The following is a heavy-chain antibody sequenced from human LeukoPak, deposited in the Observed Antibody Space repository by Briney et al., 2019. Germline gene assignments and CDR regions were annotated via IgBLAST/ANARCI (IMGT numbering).Heavy chain of an antibody. CDR2: ISAYNGNT. Sequence: ASVKVSCKASGYTFTSYGISWVRQAPGQGLEWMGWISAYNGNTNYAQKLQGRVTMTTDTSTGTAYMELRSLRSDDTAVYYCAREGYSYAYYYGMDVWGQGTTVTVSS. CDR3: AREGYSYAYYYGMDV. J-gene: IGHJ6*02. V-gene: IGHV1-18*01. D-gene: IGHD5-18*01. CDR1: GYTFTSYG.